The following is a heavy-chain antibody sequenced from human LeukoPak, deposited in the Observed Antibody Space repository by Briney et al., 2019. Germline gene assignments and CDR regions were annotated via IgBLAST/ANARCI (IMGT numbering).Heavy chain of an antibody. J-gene: IGHJ4*02. D-gene: IGHD3-10*01. Sequence: PGGSLRLSSTASGFTFGDYAMSWVRQAPGKGLEWVGFIRSKACGGTTEYAASVKGRFTISRDDSKSIAYLQMNSLKTEDTAVYYCTRLGNPITMVRGVTPPFDYWGQGTLVTVSS. V-gene: IGHV3-49*04. CDR1: GFTFGDYA. CDR2: IRSKACGGTT. CDR3: TRLGNPITMVRGVTPPFDY.